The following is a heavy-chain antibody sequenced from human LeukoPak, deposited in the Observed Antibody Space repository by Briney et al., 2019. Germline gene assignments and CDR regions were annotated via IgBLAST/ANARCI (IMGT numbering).Heavy chain of an antibody. D-gene: IGHD3-22*01. CDR2: ISGSGGST. V-gene: IGHV3-23*01. Sequence: GGSLRLSCAASGFTFSSYAMSWVRQAPGKGLEWVSAISGSGGSTYYADSVKGRFTISRDSSKNTLYLQMNSLRAEDTAVYYCAKDHGLLDYYDSSGYYYEPFDYWGQGTLVTVSS. CDR1: GFTFSSYA. J-gene: IGHJ4*02. CDR3: AKDHGLLDYYDSSGYYYEPFDY.